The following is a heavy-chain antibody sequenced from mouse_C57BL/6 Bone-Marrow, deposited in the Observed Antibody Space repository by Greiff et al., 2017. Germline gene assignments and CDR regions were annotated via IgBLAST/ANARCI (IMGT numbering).Heavy chain of an antibody. CDR2: LYPGSGST. D-gene: IGHD2-1*01. V-gene: IGHV1-55*01. J-gene: IGHJ1*03. Sequence: QVQLQQPGAELVKPGASVKMSCKASGYTFTSYWITWVKQRPGQGLEWIGDLYPGSGSTNYNEKFKSKATLTVDTSSSTAYMQLSSLTSEDSAVYYCASTPLDYGNAGWYFDVWGTGTTVTVSS. CDR1: GYTFTSYW. CDR3: ASTPLDYGNAGWYFDV.